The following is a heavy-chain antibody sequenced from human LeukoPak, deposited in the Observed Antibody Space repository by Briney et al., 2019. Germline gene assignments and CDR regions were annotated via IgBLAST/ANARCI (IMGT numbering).Heavy chain of an antibody. D-gene: IGHD3-10*01. CDR2: IIPIFGTA. J-gene: IGHJ4*02. V-gene: IGHV1-69*05. CDR3: ATPYYYGSGSYGY. CDR1: GGTFSSYA. Sequence: GASVKVSCKASGGTFSSYAISWVRQAPGQGLEWMGRIIPIFGTAKYAQKFQGRVTITTDESTSTAYMELSSLRSEDTAVYYCATPYYYGSGSYGYWGQGTLVTDSS.